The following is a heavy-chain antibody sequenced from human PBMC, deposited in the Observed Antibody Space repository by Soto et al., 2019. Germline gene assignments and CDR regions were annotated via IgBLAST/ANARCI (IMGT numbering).Heavy chain of an antibody. CDR1: SGSISSSNW. CDR2: IYHSGST. CDR3: ASSSIAARPTLDY. D-gene: IGHD6-6*01. V-gene: IGHV4-4*02. J-gene: IGHJ4*02. Sequence: SETLSLTCAVSSGSISSSNWWSWVRQPPGKGLEWIGEIYHSGSTNYNPSLKSRVTISVDKSKNQFSLKLSSVTAADTAVYYCASSSIAARPTLDYWGQGTLVTVSS.